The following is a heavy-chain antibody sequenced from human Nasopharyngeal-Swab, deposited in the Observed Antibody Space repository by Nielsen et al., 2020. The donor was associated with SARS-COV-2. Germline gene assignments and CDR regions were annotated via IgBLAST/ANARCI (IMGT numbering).Heavy chain of an antibody. CDR1: GFTFSDYG. D-gene: IGHD6-19*01. V-gene: IGHV3-30*18. J-gene: IGHJ4*02. CDR2: ISYDGSDK. Sequence: GESLKISCAASGFTFSDYGMHWVRQAPGKGLEWVAVISYDGSDKYYADSVKGRFTISRDNSKNTLYLQMNSLRAEDTAVYYCAKSTYGSGWYGRYDYWGQGTLVTVSS. CDR3: AKSTYGSGWYGRYDY.